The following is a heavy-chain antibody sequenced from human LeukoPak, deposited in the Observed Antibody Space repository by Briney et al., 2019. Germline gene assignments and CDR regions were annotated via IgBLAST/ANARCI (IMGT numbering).Heavy chain of an antibody. J-gene: IGHJ4*02. D-gene: IGHD5-18*01. Sequence: SETLSLTCAVSGGSFSGYSWNWIRQPPGEGLEWIGEINHSGSTNYNPSLKSRVAISVDTPTNQFSLKLSSVTAADTAVYYCARGRGYGYGIDYWGQGTLVTVSS. CDR3: ARGRGYGYGIDY. CDR2: INHSGST. V-gene: IGHV4-34*01. CDR1: GGSFSGYS.